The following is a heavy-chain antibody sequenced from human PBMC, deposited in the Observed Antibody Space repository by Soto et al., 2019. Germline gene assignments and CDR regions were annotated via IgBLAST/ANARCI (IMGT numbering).Heavy chain of an antibody. CDR1: GGTFSSYT. Sequence: QVQLVQSGAEVKKPGSSVKVSCKASGGTFSSYTISWVRQAPGQGLEWMGRIIPILGIANYAQKFQGRGTITADKSPSTAYMELSSLRSEDPAVYYCARGPTMGFSWFDPWGQGTLVTVSS. V-gene: IGHV1-69*02. J-gene: IGHJ5*02. D-gene: IGHD3-10*01. CDR2: IIPILGIA. CDR3: ARGPTMGFSWFDP.